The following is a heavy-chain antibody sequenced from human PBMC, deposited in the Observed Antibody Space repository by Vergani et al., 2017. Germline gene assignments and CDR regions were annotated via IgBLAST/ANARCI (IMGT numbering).Heavy chain of an antibody. V-gene: IGHV3-48*02. CDR2: ISSSSSTI. CDR3: ARDNYDFWSGYFPFDY. CDR1: GFTFSSYS. Sequence: EVQLVESGGGLVQPGGSLRLSCAASGFTFSSYSMNWVRQAPGKGLEWVSYISSSSSTIYYADSVKGRFTISRDNAKNSLYLQRNSLRDEDTAVYYCARDNYDFWSGYFPFDYWGQGTLVTVSS. D-gene: IGHD3-3*01. J-gene: IGHJ4*02.